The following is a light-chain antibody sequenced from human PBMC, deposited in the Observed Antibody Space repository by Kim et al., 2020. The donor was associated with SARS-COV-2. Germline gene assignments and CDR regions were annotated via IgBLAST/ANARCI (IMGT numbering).Light chain of an antibody. CDR2: TSS. Sequence: ESVGGGVTITCRASERISEYLTWYQQKPGTAPKLLINTSSNLQNGVPYRFSGSGSGTDFTLTITNLQPEDSATYYCQQTSSSPYTFGQGTKVDIK. CDR3: QQTSSSPYT. V-gene: IGKV1-39*01. CDR1: ERISEY. J-gene: IGKJ2*01.